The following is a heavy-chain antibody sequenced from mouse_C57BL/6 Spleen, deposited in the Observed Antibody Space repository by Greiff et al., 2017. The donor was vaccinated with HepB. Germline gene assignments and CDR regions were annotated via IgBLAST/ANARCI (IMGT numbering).Heavy chain of an antibody. CDR3: ARGPYGSYYFDY. V-gene: IGHV5-17*01. CDR2: ISSGSSTI. J-gene: IGHJ2*01. CDR1: GFTFSDYG. Sequence: VQLQQSGGGLVKPGGSLKLSCAASGFTFSDYGMHWVRQAPEKGLEWVAYISSGSSTIYYADTVKGRFTISRDNAKNTLFLQMTSLRSEDTAMYYCARGPYGSYYFDYWGQGTTLTVSS. D-gene: IGHD2-2*01.